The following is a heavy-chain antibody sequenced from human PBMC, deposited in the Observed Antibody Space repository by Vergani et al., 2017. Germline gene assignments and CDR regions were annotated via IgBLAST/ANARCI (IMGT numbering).Heavy chain of an antibody. CDR3: ARDYSSSSGKAFDI. V-gene: IGHV4-4*07. J-gene: IGHJ3*02. CDR1: GGSISSYY. Sequence: QVQLQESGPGLVKPSETLSLTCTVSGGSISSYYWSWIRQPAGKGLEWIGRIYMSGSTNYNPPLKRRVTMSVDTSKNQFSLKLSSVTAADTAVYYCARDYSSSSGKAFDIWGQGTMVTVSS. D-gene: IGHD6-6*01. CDR2: IYMSGST.